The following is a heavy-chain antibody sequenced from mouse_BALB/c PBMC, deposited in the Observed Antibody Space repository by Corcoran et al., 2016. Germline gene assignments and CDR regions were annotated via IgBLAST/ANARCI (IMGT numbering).Heavy chain of an antibody. J-gene: IGHJ4*01. Sequence: EVQLQQSRPELVRPGASVKRSWKASGYTCTSYVMHWVKQKPGKGLEWIGYINPYNDGTKYNEKFKGKATLTSDKSSSTAYMELSSLTSEDSAVYYCARLYPGIAMDYWGQGTSVTVSS. V-gene: IGHV1S136*01. CDR3: ARLYPGIAMDY. CDR2: INPYNDGT. CDR1: GYTCTSYV.